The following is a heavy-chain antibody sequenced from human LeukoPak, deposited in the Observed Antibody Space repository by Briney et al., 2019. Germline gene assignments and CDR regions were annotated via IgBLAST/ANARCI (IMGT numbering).Heavy chain of an antibody. V-gene: IGHV3-30*02. CDR1: GFTFSSYG. J-gene: IGHJ4*02. Sequence: GGSLRLSCAASGFTFSSYGMHWVRQAPGKGLEWVAFIRYDGSNKYYADSVKGRFTISRDNSKNTLYLQMNSLRAEDTAVYYCARPGWVLVTATLLDYWGQGALVTVSS. D-gene: IGHD2-15*01. CDR3: ARPGWVLVTATLLDY. CDR2: IRYDGSNK.